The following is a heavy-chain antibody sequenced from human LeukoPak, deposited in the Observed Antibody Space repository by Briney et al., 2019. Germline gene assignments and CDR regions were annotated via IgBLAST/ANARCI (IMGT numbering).Heavy chain of an antibody. V-gene: IGHV3-30-3*01. CDR3: ASAYGSGSYYPLDN. CDR1: GFTFRSYA. Sequence: GGSLRLSCSASGFTFRSYAMHWVRQAPGKGLEWVAVISYDGSNKYYADSVKGRFTISRDNSKNTLYLQMNSLRAEDTAVYYCASAYGSGSYYPLDNWGQGTLVTVSS. CDR2: ISYDGSNK. D-gene: IGHD3-10*01. J-gene: IGHJ4*02.